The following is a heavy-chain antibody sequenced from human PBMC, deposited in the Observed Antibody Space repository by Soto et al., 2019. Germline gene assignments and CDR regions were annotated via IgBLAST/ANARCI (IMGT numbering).Heavy chain of an antibody. CDR1: GFTFSSYS. J-gene: IGHJ4*02. CDR2: ISSSSSYI. V-gene: IGHV3-21*01. Sequence: GGSLRLSCAASGFTFSSYSMNWVRQAPGKGLEWVSSISSSSSYIYYADSVKGRFTISRDNAKNSLYLQMNSLRAEDTAVYYCAKWATVVTLYFDSWGQGPLVTVPS. D-gene: IGHD4-17*01. CDR3: AKWATVVTLYFDS.